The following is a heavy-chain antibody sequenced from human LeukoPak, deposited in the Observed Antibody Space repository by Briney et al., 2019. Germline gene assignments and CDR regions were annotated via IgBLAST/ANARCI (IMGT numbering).Heavy chain of an antibody. Sequence: SETLSLTCAVSDDSFSSHYWTWIRQPPGKGLVWIGYIPYIGSTNYNPSLKSRVTISIDTSKNQFSLQLTSVTAADTAVYYCARDLVTVTKGFDIWGQGTMVSVSS. CDR2: IPYIGST. J-gene: IGHJ3*02. CDR1: DDSFSSHY. D-gene: IGHD4-17*01. CDR3: ARDLVTVTKGFDI. V-gene: IGHV4-59*11.